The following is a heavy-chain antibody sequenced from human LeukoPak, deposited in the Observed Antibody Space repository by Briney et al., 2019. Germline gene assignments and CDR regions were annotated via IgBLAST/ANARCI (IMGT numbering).Heavy chain of an antibody. CDR1: GGSFSGYY. V-gene: IGHV4-34*01. CDR2: INHSGST. CDR3: AIPNHPYRKLDY. D-gene: IGHD1-14*01. Sequence: SENLSLTCAVYGGSFSGYYWSWIRQPPGKGLEWNGEINHSGSTNYNPSLKSRVTISVDTSKNQFSLKLSSGTAADTAVYYCAIPNHPYRKLDYWGQGTLVTVSS. J-gene: IGHJ4*02.